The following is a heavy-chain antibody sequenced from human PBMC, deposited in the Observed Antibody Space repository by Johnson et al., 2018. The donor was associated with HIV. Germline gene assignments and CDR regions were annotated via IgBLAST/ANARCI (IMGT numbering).Heavy chain of an antibody. V-gene: IGHV3-9*01. CDR3: AREGGGSNEDDDFDI. Sequence: VQLVESGGGLVQPGGSLRLSCAASGFTFSSYWMSWVRQAPGKGLEWVSGISWNSATKDYADSVKGRFTISRDNAKNSLYLQMNSLRSEDTALYYCAREGGGSNEDDDFDIWGQGTMVTVSS. J-gene: IGHJ3*02. D-gene: IGHD1-26*01. CDR1: GFTFSSYW. CDR2: ISWNSATK.